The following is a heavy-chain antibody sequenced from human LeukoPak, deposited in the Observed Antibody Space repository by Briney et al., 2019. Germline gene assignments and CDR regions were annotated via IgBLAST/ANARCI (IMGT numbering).Heavy chain of an antibody. CDR2: ISSDSNYI. J-gene: IGHJ4*02. V-gene: IGHV3-21*01. Sequence: GGSLRLSCAASRFTFSSHSMNWVRQAPGKGLEWVSSISSDSNYIYYAASVKGRFTISRDNAKNSLYLQMNSLRAEDTAVYYCARSYSSSWRIFDYWGQGTLVTVSS. CDR3: ARSYSSSWRIFDY. CDR1: RFTFSSHS. D-gene: IGHD6-13*01.